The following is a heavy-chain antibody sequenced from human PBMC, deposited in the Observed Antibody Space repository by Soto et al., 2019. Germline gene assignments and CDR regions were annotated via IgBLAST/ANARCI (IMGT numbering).Heavy chain of an antibody. D-gene: IGHD3-16*01. CDR2: VSHSGSP. V-gene: IGHV4-30-2*06. J-gene: IGHJ4*03. Sequence: SGTLSLTCAVSGGSVSSGVFSWNWIRQSPGQGLEWLGYVSHSGSPPYTASLRSRVTISLDKSTNQISLNLTSVTPADTAVYFCVRGNYYYDLAVWGKGNLVT. CDR1: GGSVSSGVFS. CDR3: VRGNYYYDLAV.